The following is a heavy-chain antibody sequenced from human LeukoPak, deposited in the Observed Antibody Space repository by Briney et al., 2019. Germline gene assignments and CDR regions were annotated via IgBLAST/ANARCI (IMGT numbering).Heavy chain of an antibody. D-gene: IGHD4-23*01. V-gene: IGHV3-33*01. J-gene: IGHJ4*02. Sequence: GGSLRLSCAASGFTFSSYGMHWVRQAPGKGLEWVAVIWYDGSNKYYADSVKGRFTISRDNSKNTLYLQMNSLRAEDTAVYYCARDGGYGGNWWHLADYWGQGTLVTVSS. CDR2: IWYDGSNK. CDR3: ARDGGYGGNWWHLADY. CDR1: GFTFSSYG.